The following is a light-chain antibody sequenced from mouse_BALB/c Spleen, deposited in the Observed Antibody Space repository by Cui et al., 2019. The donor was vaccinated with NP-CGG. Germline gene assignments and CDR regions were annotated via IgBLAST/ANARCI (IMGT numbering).Light chain of an antibody. CDR2: GTN. V-gene: IGLV1*01. CDR3: ALWYSNHWV. Sequence: HAVVTQESALTTSPGETATLTCRSSTGAVTTSNYANWVQEKPDHLFTGLIGGTNNRAPGVPARFSGSLIGDKAALTITGAQTEDEAIYFCALWYSNHWVFGGGTNLTVL. CDR1: TGAVTTSNY. J-gene: IGLJ1*01.